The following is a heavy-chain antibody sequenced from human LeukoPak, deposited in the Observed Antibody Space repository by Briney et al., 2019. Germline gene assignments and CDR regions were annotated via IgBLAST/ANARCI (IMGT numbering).Heavy chain of an antibody. J-gene: IGHJ4*02. Sequence: GGSLRLSCAASGFTFSSYSMNWVRQAPGKGLEWVSYISSSSSTIYYADSVKGRFTISRDNAKKSLYLQMNSLRAEDTAVYYCARALAVADYWGQGTLVTVSS. CDR3: ARALAVADY. CDR1: GFTFSSYS. D-gene: IGHD6-19*01. V-gene: IGHV3-48*04. CDR2: ISSSSSTI.